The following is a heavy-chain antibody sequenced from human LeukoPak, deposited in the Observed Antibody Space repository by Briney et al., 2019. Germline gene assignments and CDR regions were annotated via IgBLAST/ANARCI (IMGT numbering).Heavy chain of an antibody. Sequence: SETLSLTCAVSGYSISSGYYWGWIRQPPGKGLEWIGSIYHSGSTYYNPSLKSRVTISVDMSKNQFSLKMSSVTAADTAVYYCARELKVGNTGYYFDYWGQGTLVTVSS. D-gene: IGHD1-7*01. CDR3: ARELKVGNTGYYFDY. J-gene: IGHJ4*02. CDR1: GYSISSGYY. V-gene: IGHV4-38-2*01. CDR2: IYHSGST.